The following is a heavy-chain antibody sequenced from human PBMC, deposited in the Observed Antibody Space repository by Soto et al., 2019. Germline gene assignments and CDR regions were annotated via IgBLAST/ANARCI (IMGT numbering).Heavy chain of an antibody. CDR2: IWYDGSNK. J-gene: IGHJ6*02. D-gene: IGHD3-3*01. CDR1: GFTFSSYG. Sequence: QVQLVESGGGVVQPGRSLRLSCAASGFTFSSYGMHWVRQAPGKGLEWVAVIWYDGSNKYYADSVKGRFTISRDNSKNTLYLQMNSLRDEDTAVYYCARDVLRFLEWLSGMDVWGQGTTVTVSS. V-gene: IGHV3-33*01. CDR3: ARDVLRFLEWLSGMDV.